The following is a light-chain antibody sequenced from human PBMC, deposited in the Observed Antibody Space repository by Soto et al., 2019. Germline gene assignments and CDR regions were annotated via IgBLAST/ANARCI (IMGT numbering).Light chain of an antibody. CDR1: QSVGSNY. CDR2: GAS. J-gene: IGKJ5*01. CDR3: QQYGYSTIT. Sequence: EFVLTQSPGTLSLSPGERATLSCRASQSVGSNYLAWYQQKPGQAPRLLIYGASSRETGIADRFSGSGSGTEFTLTISRLEPEDFALYYCQQYGYSTITFGQGTRLEIK. V-gene: IGKV3-20*01.